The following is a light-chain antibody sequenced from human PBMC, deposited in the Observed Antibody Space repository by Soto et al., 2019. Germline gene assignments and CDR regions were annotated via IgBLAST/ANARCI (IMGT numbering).Light chain of an antibody. CDR3: CSYAGSSTYV. V-gene: IGLV2-23*01. Sequence: QSVLTQPASVSGSPGQSITISCTGTSSDVGSYNLVSWYQQHPGKAPKLMIYEGSKRPSGASNRFSGSKSGNTASLTISGLQAEDEADYYCCSYAGSSTYVFGTGTKVNVL. CDR2: EGS. CDR1: SSDVGSYNL. J-gene: IGLJ1*01.